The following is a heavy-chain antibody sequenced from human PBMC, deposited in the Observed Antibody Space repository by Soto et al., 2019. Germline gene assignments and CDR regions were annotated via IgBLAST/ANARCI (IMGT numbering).Heavy chain of an antibody. D-gene: IGHD6-13*01. CDR1: GFTFTDYA. CDR2: ISGIGGST. J-gene: IGHJ4*02. V-gene: IGHV3-23*01. CDR3: ARGSSGYISSWYYFDY. Sequence: EVQLLESGGGLVQPGGSLRLSCAASGFTFTDYALSWVRQAPGKGLEWVATISGIGGSTYLADSVKGRLSISRDNSKNTVSLLMNGLRAEDTAVYFCARGSSGYISSWYYFDYWGRGTLVTVSS.